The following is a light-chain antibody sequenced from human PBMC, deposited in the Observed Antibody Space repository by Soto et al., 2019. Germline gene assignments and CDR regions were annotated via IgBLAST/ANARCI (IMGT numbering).Light chain of an antibody. J-gene: IGKJ1*01. CDR3: QKYNRGPWE. V-gene: IGKV1-27*01. CDR2: AAS. Sequence: DTQMTQSPSSLSASIGDRVTITCRASQDIKTYVAWYQQKPGKPPSLLIYAASTLQSGVPSRFSGSGSGADFSLTISSLQHEDVATYYWQKYNRGPWEFAQGTKVEIK. CDR1: QDIKTY.